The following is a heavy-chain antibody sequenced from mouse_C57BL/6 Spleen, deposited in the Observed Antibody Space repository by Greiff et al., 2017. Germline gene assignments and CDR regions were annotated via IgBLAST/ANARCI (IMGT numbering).Heavy chain of an antibody. CDR2: IDPSDSET. J-gene: IGHJ3*01. CDR3: ASSRDGYYVGFAC. Sequence: VQLQQPGAELVRPGSSVKLSCKASGYTFTSYWMHWVKQRPIQGLEWIGNIDPSDSETNYNQKFKDKATLTVDKSSSTAYMQLSSLTSEDSAVYSCASSRDGYYVGFACRGQGALVTGSA. D-gene: IGHD2-3*01. CDR1: GYTFTSYW. V-gene: IGHV1-52*01.